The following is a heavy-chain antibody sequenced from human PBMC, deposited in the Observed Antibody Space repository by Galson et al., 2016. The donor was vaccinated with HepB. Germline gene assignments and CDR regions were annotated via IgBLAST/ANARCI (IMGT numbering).Heavy chain of an antibody. V-gene: IGHV1-18*01. J-gene: IGHJ6*02. CDR1: TSYG. CDR2: ISAYNGNT. Sequence: TSYGISWVRQAPGQGLEWMGWISAYNGNTNYAQKLQGRVTTTTDTSTSTAYMELRSLRSDDTAVYYCARETRPRANSYYYGMDVWGQGTTVTVSS. CDR3: ARETRPRANSYYYGMDV.